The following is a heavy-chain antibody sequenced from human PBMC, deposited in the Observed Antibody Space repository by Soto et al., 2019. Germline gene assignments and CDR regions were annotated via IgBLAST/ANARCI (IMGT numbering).Heavy chain of an antibody. Sequence: SETLSLTCAVYGGSFSGYYWSWIRQPPGKGLEWIGEINHSGSTNYNPSLKSRVTISVDTSKNQFSLKLSSVTAADTAVYYCARGFGTIDYWCQGTLVTVSP. CDR1: GGSFSGYY. V-gene: IGHV4-34*01. CDR3: ARGFGTIDY. J-gene: IGHJ4*02. CDR2: INHSGST. D-gene: IGHD2-8*01.